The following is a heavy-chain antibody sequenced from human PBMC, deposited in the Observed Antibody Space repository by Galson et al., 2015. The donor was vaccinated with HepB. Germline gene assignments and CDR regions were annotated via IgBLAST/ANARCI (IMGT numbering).Heavy chain of an antibody. J-gene: IGHJ4*02. Sequence: SLRLSCAASGLTFSSYSMNWVRQAPGKGLEWVPYISSSSSTIYYADSVKGRFTISRDNAKNSLYLQMNSLRAEDTAVYYCARVAGQYFYSHFDSWGQGTLVTVSS. CDR3: ARVAGQYFYSHFDS. V-gene: IGHV3-48*01. D-gene: IGHD2/OR15-2a*01. CDR2: ISSSSSTI. CDR1: GLTFSSYS.